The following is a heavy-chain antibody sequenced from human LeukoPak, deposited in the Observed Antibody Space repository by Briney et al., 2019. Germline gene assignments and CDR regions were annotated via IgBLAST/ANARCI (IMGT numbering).Heavy chain of an antibody. D-gene: IGHD3-10*01. J-gene: IGHJ2*01. CDR3: AKAIVGITRGFDR. V-gene: IGHV3-23*01. CDR1: GFTFSSYA. Sequence: PGGSLRLSCAASGFTFSSYAMNWVRQAPGKGLDWVSGISGSGGTTYYADSVKGRFTISRDNSKNILYLQMNTLRAVDTAVYYCAKAIVGITRGFDRWGRGTLVTVSS. CDR2: ISGSGGTT.